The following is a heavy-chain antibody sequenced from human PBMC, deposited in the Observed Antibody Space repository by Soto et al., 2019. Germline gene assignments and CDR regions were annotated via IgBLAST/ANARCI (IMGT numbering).Heavy chain of an antibody. J-gene: IGHJ6*02. D-gene: IGHD2-2*01. CDR3: ARGPRVVVPAAMRYGMDV. CDR1: GGTFSSYA. V-gene: IGHV1-69*13. CDR2: IIPIFGTA. Sequence: SVKVSCKASGGTFSSYAISWVRQAPGQGLEWMRGIIPIFGTANYAQKFQGRVTITADESTSTAYMELSSLRSEDTAVYYCARGPRVVVPAAMRYGMDVWGQGTTVTVSS.